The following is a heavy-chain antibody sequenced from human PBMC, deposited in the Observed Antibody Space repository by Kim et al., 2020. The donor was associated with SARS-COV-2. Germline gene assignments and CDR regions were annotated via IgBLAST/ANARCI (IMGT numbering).Heavy chain of an antibody. CDR1: GFTFDDYA. J-gene: IGHJ6*04. CDR2: ISGNGGVI. Sequence: GGSLRLSCAASGFTFDDYAMHWVRQVPGKGLEWVSLISGNGGVIYYADSVKGRFTISRDNSTNSLYLQKNSLRTEDSALYYCAKDRYCSGGSCSGGMDVWGKGSTVTISS. D-gene: IGHD2-15*01. CDR3: AKDRYCSGGSCSGGMDV. V-gene: IGHV3-43*02.